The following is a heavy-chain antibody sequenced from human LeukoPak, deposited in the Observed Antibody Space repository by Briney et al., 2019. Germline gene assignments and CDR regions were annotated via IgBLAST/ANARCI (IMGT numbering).Heavy chain of an antibody. CDR2: FDPEDGET. J-gene: IGHJ5*02. D-gene: IGHD3-9*01. CDR3: AADRRLGSGWFDP. CDR1: GYTLTELS. V-gene: IGHV1-24*01. Sequence: GASVKVSCKVSGYTLTELSMHWVRQAPGKGLEWMGGFDPEDGETIYAQKFRERVTITRDMSTSTAYMELSSLRSEDTAVYYCAADRRLGSGWFDPWGQGTLVTVSS.